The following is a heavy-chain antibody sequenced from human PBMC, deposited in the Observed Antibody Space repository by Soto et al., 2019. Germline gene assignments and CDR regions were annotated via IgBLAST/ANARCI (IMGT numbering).Heavy chain of an antibody. CDR1: GGSISSYY. D-gene: IGHD4-17*01. Sequence: ETLSLTCTVSGGSISSYYWSWIRQPPGKGLEWIGYIYYSGSTNYNPSLKSRVTISVDTSKNQFSLKLSSVTAADTAVYYCARDSDGDSNYYYYYYMDVWGKGTTVTVSS. V-gene: IGHV4-59*01. J-gene: IGHJ6*03. CDR2: IYYSGST. CDR3: ARDSDGDSNYYYYYYMDV.